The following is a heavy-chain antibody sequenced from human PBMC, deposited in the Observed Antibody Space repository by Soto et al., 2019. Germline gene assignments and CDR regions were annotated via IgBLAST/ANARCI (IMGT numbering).Heavy chain of an antibody. J-gene: IGHJ5*02. CDR2: IKQDGSEK. V-gene: IGHV3-7*01. CDR3: ARPKSGIAVAGTSGWFDP. Sequence: GGSLRLSCAAPGFTFSSYWMSWVRQAPGKGLEWVANIKQDGSEKYYVDSVKGRFTISRDNAKNSLCLQMNSLRAEDTAVYYCARPKSGIAVAGTSGWFDPWGQGTLVTVSS. D-gene: IGHD6-19*01. CDR1: GFTFSSYW.